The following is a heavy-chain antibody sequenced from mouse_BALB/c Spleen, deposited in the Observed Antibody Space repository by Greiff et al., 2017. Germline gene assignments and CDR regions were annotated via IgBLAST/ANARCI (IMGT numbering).Heavy chain of an antibody. CDR2: INSNGGST. D-gene: IGHD1-2*01. V-gene: IGHV5-6-3*01. J-gene: IGHJ2*01. CDR1: GFTFSSYG. Sequence: EVKVVESGGGLVQPGGSLKLSCAASGFTFSSYGMSWVRQTPDKRLELVATINSNGGSTYYPDSVKGRFTISRDNAKNTLYLQMSSLKSEDTAMYYCARDREDYYGQYYFDYWGQCTTLTVSS. CDR3: ARDREDYYGQYYFDY.